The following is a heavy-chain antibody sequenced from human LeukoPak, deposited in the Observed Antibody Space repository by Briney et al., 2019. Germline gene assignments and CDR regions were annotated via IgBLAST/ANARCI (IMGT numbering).Heavy chain of an antibody. CDR1: GYSISSGYY. V-gene: IGHV4-38-2*02. CDR3: ARFVSYYDILTGPAHAFDI. CDR2: IYHSGST. Sequence: SETLSLTCTVSGYSISSGYYWGWIRQPPGKGLEWIGSIYHSGSTYYNPSLKSRVTISVDTSKNQFSLKLSSVTAADTAVYYCARFVSYYDILTGPAHAFDIWGQGTMVTVSS. D-gene: IGHD3-9*01. J-gene: IGHJ3*02.